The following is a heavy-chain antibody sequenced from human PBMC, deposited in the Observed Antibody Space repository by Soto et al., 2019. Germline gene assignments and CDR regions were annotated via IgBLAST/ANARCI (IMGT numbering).Heavy chain of an antibody. D-gene: IGHD2-2*01. Sequence: QVQLVQSGAEVKTPGSSVEVSCKASGGIFSSFSITWVRQVPGHGLEWMGGIIPMTGTPNYAEKFQGRLTLTADASTRTAYLVLSRLKSEDTAVYYCARGPILPGATSWLDPWGQGTVVIVSS. V-gene: IGHV1-69*01. CDR2: IIPMTGTP. J-gene: IGHJ5*02. CDR3: ARGPILPGATSWLDP. CDR1: GGIFSSFS.